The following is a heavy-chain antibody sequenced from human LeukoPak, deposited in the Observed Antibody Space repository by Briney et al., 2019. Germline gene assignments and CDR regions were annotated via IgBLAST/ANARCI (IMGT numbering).Heavy chain of an antibody. Sequence: SETLSLTCTVSGGSISSGDYYWSWIRQPPGKGLEWIGYIYYSGSTYYNPSLKSRVTISVDTSKNQFSLKLSSVTAADTAVYYCARNREMGYYYYMDVWGKGTTVTVSS. V-gene: IGHV4-30-4*08. CDR3: ARNREMGYYYYMDV. CDR2: IYYSGST. J-gene: IGHJ6*03. CDR1: GGSISSGDYY. D-gene: IGHD5-24*01.